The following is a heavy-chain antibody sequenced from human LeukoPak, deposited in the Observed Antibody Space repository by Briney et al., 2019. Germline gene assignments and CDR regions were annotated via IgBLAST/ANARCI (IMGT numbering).Heavy chain of an antibody. CDR2: IYSGGGT. D-gene: IGHD5/OR15-5a*01. CDR1: GFAFDMYS. Sequence: GGSLRLSCAASGFAFDMYSINWVRQAPGKGLEWVSFIYSGGGTKYADSVRGRFTISRDNSRNTLYLQMNSLRSEDTAVYYCAKDRRPDGLYDLDYWGQGTLVTVSS. CDR3: AKDRRPDGLYDLDY. V-gene: IGHV3-53*01. J-gene: IGHJ4*02.